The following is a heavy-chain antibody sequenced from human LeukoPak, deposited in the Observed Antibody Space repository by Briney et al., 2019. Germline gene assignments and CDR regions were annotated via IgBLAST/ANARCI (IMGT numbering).Heavy chain of an antibody. CDR3: ARHSGSYSGYYYYMDV. CDR2: IYYSGST. Sequence: SETLSLTCTVSGGSISSYYWSWIRQPPGKGLEWIGYIYYSGSTNYNPSLKSRVTISVETSKNQFSLKLSSVTAADTAVYYCARHSGSYSGYYYYMDVWGKGTTVTVSS. CDR1: GGSISSYY. D-gene: IGHD1-26*01. V-gene: IGHV4-59*08. J-gene: IGHJ6*03.